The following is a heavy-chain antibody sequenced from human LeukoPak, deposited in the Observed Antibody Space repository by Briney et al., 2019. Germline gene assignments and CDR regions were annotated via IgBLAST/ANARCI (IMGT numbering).Heavy chain of an antibody. Sequence: SETLSLTCTVSGGSISSIRYYWVRIRQPPGKGLEGIGNFYYGGSTYYNPSLNSRVTISVDTSKKQFSLKLSSVTAAGTAVYFCARGYYYDSSGPALFDYWGQGTLVTVSS. CDR3: ARGYYYDSSGPALFDY. V-gene: IGHV4-39*01. CDR2: FYYGGST. D-gene: IGHD3-22*01. J-gene: IGHJ4*02. CDR1: GGSISSIRYY.